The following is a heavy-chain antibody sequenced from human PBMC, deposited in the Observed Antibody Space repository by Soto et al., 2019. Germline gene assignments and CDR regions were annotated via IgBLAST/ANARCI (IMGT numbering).Heavy chain of an antibody. Sequence: ASVKVSCKASGYTFPTYYIHWVRQAPGQGLEWMGIINPSGGSTTYAQKFQGRVTMTRDTSTSTVYMELSSLRSEDTAVYYCARDRGGYYDAFDIWGQGTMVTVS. CDR3: ARDRGGYYDAFDI. D-gene: IGHD3-10*01. J-gene: IGHJ3*02. CDR1: GYTFPTYY. CDR2: INPSGGST. V-gene: IGHV1-46*01.